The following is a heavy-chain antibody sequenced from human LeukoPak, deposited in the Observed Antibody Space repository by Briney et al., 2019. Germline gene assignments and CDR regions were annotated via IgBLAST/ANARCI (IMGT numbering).Heavy chain of an antibody. D-gene: IGHD6-6*01. J-gene: IGHJ4*02. V-gene: IGHV5-51*01. CDR3: ARLGSSVPYNLDY. CDR2: VYPGDSDT. CDR1: GYSFTDYW. Sequence: GESLKISCKGSGYSFTDYWIGWVRQMPGKGLEWTGIVYPGDSDTRYSPSFQGQVTISADKSINTAYLQWSSLKASDTAMYYCARLGSSVPYNLDYWGRGTLVTVSS.